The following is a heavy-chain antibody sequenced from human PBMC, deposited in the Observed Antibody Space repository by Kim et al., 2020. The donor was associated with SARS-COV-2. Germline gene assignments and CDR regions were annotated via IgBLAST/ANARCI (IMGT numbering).Heavy chain of an antibody. J-gene: IGHJ1*01. V-gene: IGHV4-61*01. D-gene: IGHD6-19*01. CDR3: ARDRGQAVPGLD. Sequence: SETLSLTCTVSGGPVRDGNYFWSWIRQPPGKGLEGIGYIFYSGSANYNPSFKSRVTMSVDTSKNKFSLNLNSVTAADTAVYYCARDRGQAVPGLDWGQGALVTVSS. CDR1: GGPVRDGNYF. CDR2: IFYSGSA.